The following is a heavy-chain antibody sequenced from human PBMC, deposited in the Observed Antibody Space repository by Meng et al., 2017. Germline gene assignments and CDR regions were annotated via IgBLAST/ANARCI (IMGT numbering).Heavy chain of an antibody. V-gene: IGHV1-8*01. CDR1: GYTFTSYD. D-gene: IGHD3-16*02. CDR2: MNPNSGNT. CDR3: ARGLNDYVWGSYRHFDY. Sequence: QVQLGQSGAEVKKPGASVKVSCKASGYTFTSYDINWVRQATGQGLEWMGWMNPNSGNTGYAQKFQGRVTMTRNTSISTAYMELSSLRSEDTAVYYCARGLNDYVWGSYRHFDYWGQGTLVTVSS. J-gene: IGHJ4*02.